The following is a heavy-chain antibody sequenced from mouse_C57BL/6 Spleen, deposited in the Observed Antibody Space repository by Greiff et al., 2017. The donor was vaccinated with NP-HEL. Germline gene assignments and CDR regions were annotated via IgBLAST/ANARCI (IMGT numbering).Heavy chain of an antibody. J-gene: IGHJ4*01. D-gene: IGHD2-4*01. CDR3: ARLYYDYDGGYAMDY. CDR2: IYPGDGDT. CDR1: GYAFSSSW. Sequence: VQLQQSGPELVKPGASVKISCKASGYAFSSSWMNWVKQRPGKGLEWIGRIYPGDGDTNYNGKFKGKATLTADKSSSTAYMQLSSLTSEDSAVYFCARLYYDYDGGYAMDYWGQGTSVTVSS. V-gene: IGHV1-82*01.